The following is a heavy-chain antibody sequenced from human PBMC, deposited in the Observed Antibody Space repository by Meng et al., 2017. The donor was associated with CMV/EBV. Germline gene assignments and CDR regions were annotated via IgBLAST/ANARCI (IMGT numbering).Heavy chain of an antibody. D-gene: IGHD1-26*01. V-gene: IGHV1-2*02. CDR1: GGTFTGYY. CDR3: ARAEWELTRDYGMDV. CDR2: INPNSGGT. Sequence: ASVKVSCKASGGTFTGYYMHWVRQAPGQGLEWMGWINPNSGGTNYAQKFQGRVTMTRDTSISTAYMELSRLRSDDTAVYYCARAEWELTRDYGMDVWGQGTTVTVSS. J-gene: IGHJ6*02.